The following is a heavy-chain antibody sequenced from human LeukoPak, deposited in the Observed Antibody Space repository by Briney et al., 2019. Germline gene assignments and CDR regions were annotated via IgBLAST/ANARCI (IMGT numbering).Heavy chain of an antibody. CDR2: MNPNSGNT. Sequence: ASVKVSCKASGYTFTSYDINWVRQATGQGLEWMGWMNPNSGNTGYAQKFQGRVTITRNTSISTAYMELSNLRSEDTAVYYCARVRGNRGWFDPWGQGTLVTVSS. V-gene: IGHV1-8*03. CDR3: ARVRGNRGWFDP. J-gene: IGHJ5*02. D-gene: IGHD3-16*01. CDR1: GYTFTSYD.